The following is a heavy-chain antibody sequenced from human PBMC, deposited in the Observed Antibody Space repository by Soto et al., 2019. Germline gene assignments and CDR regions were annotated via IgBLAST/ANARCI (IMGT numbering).Heavy chain of an antibody. CDR1: GGTFSSYA. D-gene: IGHD1-26*01. V-gene: IGHV1-69*01. CDR3: ESHFMGATLELGFDY. CDR2: IIPIFGTA. J-gene: IGHJ4*02. Sequence: QVQLVQSGAEVKKPGSSVKVSCKASGGTFSSYAISWVRQAPGQGLEWMGGIIPIFGTANYAQKFQGRVTITADESTSTAYMELSSLRSEDTAVYYCESHFMGATLELGFDYWGQGTLVTVSS.